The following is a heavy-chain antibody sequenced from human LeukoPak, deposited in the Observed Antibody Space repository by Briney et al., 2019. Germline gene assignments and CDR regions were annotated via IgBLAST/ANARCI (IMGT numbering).Heavy chain of an antibody. CDR1: GFTVSSNF. J-gene: IGHJ4*02. CDR2: IKSKTDGGTT. CDR3: TTTFGGSYLFDY. Sequence: GGSLRLSCAASGFTVSSNFMAWIRQAPGKGLEWVGRIKSKTDGGTTDYAAPVKGRFTISRDDSKNTLYLQMNSLKTEDTAVYYCTTTFGGSYLFDYWGQGTLVTVSS. V-gene: IGHV3-15*01. D-gene: IGHD1-26*01.